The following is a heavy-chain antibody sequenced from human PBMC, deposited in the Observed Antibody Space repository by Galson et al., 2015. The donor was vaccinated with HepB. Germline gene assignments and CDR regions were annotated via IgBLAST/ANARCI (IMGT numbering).Heavy chain of an antibody. CDR2: IIPIFGTA. CDR1: GGTFSRYA. CDR3: ARGLVGGYCSSTSCHHSTDHLDY. Sequence: SVKVSCKASGGTFSRYAISWVRQAPGQGLEWVGGIIPIFGTANYAQKLQGRVTITADESTSTAYMELSSLRSEDTAVYYCARGLVGGYCSSTSCHHSTDHLDYWGQGTLVTVSS. D-gene: IGHD2-2*03. J-gene: IGHJ4*02. V-gene: IGHV1-69*13.